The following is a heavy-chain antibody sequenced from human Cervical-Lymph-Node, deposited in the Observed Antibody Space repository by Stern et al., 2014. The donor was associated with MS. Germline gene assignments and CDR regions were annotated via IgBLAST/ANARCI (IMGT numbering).Heavy chain of an antibody. D-gene: IGHD5-18*01. V-gene: IGHV4-59*01. CDR2: IYYSGST. CDR1: GGSIRSNH. Sequence: QLQLQESGPGLVKPSETLSLTCAVSGGSIRSNHWIWIRQPPGKGLVWIGYIYYSGSTSYNPSLKSRVTMSVDTSKNQFSLRLNSVTAADTAVYYCAKYNGYSYIDSWGQGTLVTVSS. CDR3: AKYNGYSYIDS. J-gene: IGHJ4*02.